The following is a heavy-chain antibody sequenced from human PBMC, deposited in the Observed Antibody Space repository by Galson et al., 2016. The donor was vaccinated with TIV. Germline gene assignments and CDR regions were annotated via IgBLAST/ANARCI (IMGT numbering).Heavy chain of an antibody. CDR3: ARGYHFKGLGYFDY. J-gene: IGHJ4*02. V-gene: IGHV1-46*03. D-gene: IGHD3-3*02. CDR1: GYIFRNFY. CDR2: INPDSGDT. Sequence: SVKVSCKASGYIFRNFYMHWVRQAPGQGFQWMGRINPDSGDTIYPPNFQGKISMTRDTSTNTVYMEMTSLKSADTAVSFCARGYHFKGLGYFDYWGQGTLVTVSS.